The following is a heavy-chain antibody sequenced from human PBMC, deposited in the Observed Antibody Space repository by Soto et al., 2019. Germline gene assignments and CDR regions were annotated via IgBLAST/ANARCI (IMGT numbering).Heavy chain of an antibody. CDR2: IIPIFGTA. Sequence: QVQLVQSGAEVMKPGSSVKVSCKASGGTFSSYAISWVRQAPGQGLEWMGGIIPIFGTANYAQKFHGRVTITADESTSTAYMELSSLRSEDTDEYYCAWGIQLWSFDYWGQGTLVTVSS. D-gene: IGHD5-18*01. V-gene: IGHV1-69*01. J-gene: IGHJ4*02. CDR3: AWGIQLWSFDY. CDR1: GGTFSSYA.